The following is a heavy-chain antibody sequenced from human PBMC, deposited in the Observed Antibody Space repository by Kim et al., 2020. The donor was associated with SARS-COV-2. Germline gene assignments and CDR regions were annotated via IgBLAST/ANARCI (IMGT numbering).Heavy chain of an antibody. D-gene: IGHD6-13*01. CDR2: IYYSGST. Sequence: SETLSLTCTVSGGSISSYYWSWIRQPPGKGLEWIGYIYYSGSTNYNPSLKSRVTISVDTSKNQFSLKLSSVTAADTAVYYCARSKGSSWYWYYYYGMDVWGQGTTVTVSS. J-gene: IGHJ6*02. CDR1: GGSISSYY. CDR3: ARSKGSSWYWYYYYGMDV. V-gene: IGHV4-59*01.